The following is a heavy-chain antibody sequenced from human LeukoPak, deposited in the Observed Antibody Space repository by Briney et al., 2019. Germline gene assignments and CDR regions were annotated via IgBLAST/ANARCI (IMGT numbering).Heavy chain of an antibody. V-gene: IGHV4-39*07. D-gene: IGHD5-24*01. CDR2: IYYSEST. Sequence: SETLSLTCTVSGGSISSSSYYWGWIRQPPGKGLEWIGSIYYSESTYYNPSLKSRVTISVDTSKNHFSLELSSVTAADTAMYYCARDGYNQDGSFDFWGQGTMVTVSS. J-gene: IGHJ3*01. CDR1: GGSISSSSYY. CDR3: ARDGYNQDGSFDF.